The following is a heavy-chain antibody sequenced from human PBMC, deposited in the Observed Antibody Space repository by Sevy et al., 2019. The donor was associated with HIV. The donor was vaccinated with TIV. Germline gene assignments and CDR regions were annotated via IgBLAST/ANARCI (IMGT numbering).Heavy chain of an antibody. D-gene: IGHD3-16*01. CDR3: ARVGSRGYFDY. CDR1: GGSISSYY. CDR2: IYYSGST. Sequence: SETLSLTCTVSGGSISSYYWSWIRQPPGKGLGWIGYIYYSGSTHYNPSLKSRVTLSVATSKNQFSLKLSSVTAADTAVYYCARVGSRGYFDYWGQGTLVTVSS. J-gene: IGHJ4*02. V-gene: IGHV4-59*01.